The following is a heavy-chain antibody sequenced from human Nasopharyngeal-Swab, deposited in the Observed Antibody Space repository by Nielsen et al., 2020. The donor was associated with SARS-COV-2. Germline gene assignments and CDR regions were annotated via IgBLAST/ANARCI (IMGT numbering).Heavy chain of an antibody. CDR3: ARAGGGYSYADY. Sequence: GGSLRLSCAASGFTLSSYGLHWVRQAPGKGLEWVAVISYDGSNKYYADSVKGRFTISRDNSKNTLYLQMNSLRAEDTAVYYCARAGGGYSYADYWGQGTLVTVSS. CDR2: ISYDGSNK. J-gene: IGHJ4*02. D-gene: IGHD5-18*01. CDR1: GFTLSSYG. V-gene: IGHV3-30*03.